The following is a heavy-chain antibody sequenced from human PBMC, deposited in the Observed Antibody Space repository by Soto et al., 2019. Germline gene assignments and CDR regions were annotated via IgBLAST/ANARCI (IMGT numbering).Heavy chain of an antibody. Sequence: PSGTLSLTCSVYGGSFRGYYWSWIRQPPGKGLEWIGEINHSGSTNYNPSLKSRVTISVDTSKNQFSLKLSSVTAADTAVYYCARGFTMVRGVPYYYYYGMDVWGQGTTVTVSS. CDR2: INHSGST. J-gene: IGHJ6*02. V-gene: IGHV4-34*01. CDR3: ARGFTMVRGVPYYYYYGMDV. CDR1: GGSFRGYY. D-gene: IGHD3-10*01.